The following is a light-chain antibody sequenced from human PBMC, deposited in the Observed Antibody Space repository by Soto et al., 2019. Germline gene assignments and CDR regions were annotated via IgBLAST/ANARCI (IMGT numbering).Light chain of an antibody. CDR3: CSYTSSSTYV. Sequence: QSALTQPASVSGSPGQSITISCTGTSSDVGGYNYVSWYQQHPGKAPKLMIYDVSNRPSGVSNRFSGSKSGNTASLTISGLHAEDEAAYYCCSYTSSSTYVFGTGTKLTVL. CDR1: SSDVGGYNY. CDR2: DVS. J-gene: IGLJ1*01. V-gene: IGLV2-14*01.